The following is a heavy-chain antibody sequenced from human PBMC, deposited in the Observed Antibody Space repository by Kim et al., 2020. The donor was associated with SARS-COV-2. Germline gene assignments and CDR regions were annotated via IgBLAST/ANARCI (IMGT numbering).Heavy chain of an antibody. Sequence: GGSLRLSCAASGFTFSTYGMHWVRQAPGKGLEWVAVISYDGSNKYYADSVKGRFTISRDNSKNTLYLKMNSLRADDTAVYYCARVKLTTVPPGGYWGQGTLVTVSS. D-gene: IGHD4-17*01. V-gene: IGHV3-33*05. CDR1: GFTFSTYG. CDR2: ISYDGSNK. J-gene: IGHJ4*02. CDR3: ARVKLTTVPPGGY.